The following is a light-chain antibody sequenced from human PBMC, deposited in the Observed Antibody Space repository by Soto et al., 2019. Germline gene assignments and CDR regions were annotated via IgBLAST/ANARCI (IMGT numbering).Light chain of an antibody. CDR3: QYYGNSPLT. Sequence: PGERAPLSCRSSQSVNSNYLAWYQQKPGQAPRLLIYAASSRAAGFPDRVSGSGSETAFTLTITRLEPEDFAVYYCQYYGNSPLTFGQGTKVDIK. CDR1: QSVNSNY. CDR2: AAS. V-gene: IGKV3-20*01. J-gene: IGKJ1*01.